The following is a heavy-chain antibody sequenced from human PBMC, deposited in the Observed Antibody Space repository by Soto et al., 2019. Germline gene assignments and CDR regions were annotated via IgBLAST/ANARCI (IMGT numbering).Heavy chain of an antibody. V-gene: IGHV3-9*01. CDR2: ICWNSGSI. J-gene: IGHJ4*02. D-gene: IGHD2-15*01. CDR3: AKGGPLLTAGGGY. CDR1: GFTFDDYA. Sequence: EVQLVESGGGLVQPGRSLRLSCAASGFTFDDYAMHWVRQAPGKGLEWVSGICWNSGSIGYADSVKGRFTISRDNAKNSLYLQMNSLRAEDTALYYCAKGGPLLTAGGGYWGQGTLVTVSS.